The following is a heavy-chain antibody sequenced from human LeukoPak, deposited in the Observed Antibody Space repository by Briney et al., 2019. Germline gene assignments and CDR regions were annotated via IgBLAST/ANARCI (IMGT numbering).Heavy chain of an antibody. Sequence: GARRRAFAVPGLHFSTYSMTWVRPGPGKGPGWGSSIYNSGAKIFYADSVKGRFTISRDNSKNMLYLQMNSLRVEDTAVYYCAKDVAPDSGWDLDYWGQGTLVTASS. CDR1: GLHFSTYS. V-gene: IGHV3-23*01. D-gene: IGHD6-19*01. CDR3: AKDVAPDSGWDLDY. J-gene: IGHJ4*02. CDR2: IYNSGAKI.